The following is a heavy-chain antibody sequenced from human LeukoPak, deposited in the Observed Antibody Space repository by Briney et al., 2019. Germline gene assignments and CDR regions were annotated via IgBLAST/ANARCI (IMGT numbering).Heavy chain of an antibody. Sequence: GASVKVSCKASGYTFTGYYMHWVRQAPGQGLEWMGWINPNSGGTNYAQKFQGRVTMTRDTSISTAYMELSRLRSDDTAVYYCARDHSSGWYEPWFDPWGQGTLVTVSS. CDR1: GYTFTGYY. CDR3: ARDHSSGWYEPWFDP. CDR2: INPNSGGT. J-gene: IGHJ5*02. V-gene: IGHV1-2*02. D-gene: IGHD6-19*01.